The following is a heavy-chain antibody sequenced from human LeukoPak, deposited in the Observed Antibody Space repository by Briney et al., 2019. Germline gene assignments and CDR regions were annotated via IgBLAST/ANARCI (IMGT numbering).Heavy chain of an antibody. D-gene: IGHD4-23*01. J-gene: IGHJ3*01. Sequence: SETLSLTCAVSGGSMTTYYWSWIRQPPGKGLEWIGYIYYTGSTNYNPSLKSRVTISVDTSRNQFSLKMTSVPASDTAVYYCARPNGGNPYDAFDVWGKGTMVTVSP. CDR1: GGSMTTYY. CDR3: ARPNGGNPYDAFDV. V-gene: IGHV4-59*08. CDR2: IYYTGST.